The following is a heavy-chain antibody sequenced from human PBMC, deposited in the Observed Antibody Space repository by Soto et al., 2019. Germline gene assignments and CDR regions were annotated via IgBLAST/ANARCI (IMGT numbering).Heavy chain of an antibody. CDR1: GFTFSSYG. CDR3: ARAISPREERRITWYFDL. J-gene: IGHJ2*01. D-gene: IGHD1-1*01. V-gene: IGHV3-33*01. CDR2: IWSDGSNK. Sequence: QVQLVESGGGVVQPGRSLRLSCAASGFTFSSYGMHWVRQAPGKGLEWVAVIWSDGSNKYYADSVKGRFTISRDNSKNTLYLQRNSLRAEDTAVYYCARAISPREERRITWYFDLWGRGTLVTVSS.